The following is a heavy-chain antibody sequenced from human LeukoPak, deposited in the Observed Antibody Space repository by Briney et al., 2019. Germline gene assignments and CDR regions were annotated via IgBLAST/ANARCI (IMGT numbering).Heavy chain of an antibody. D-gene: IGHD5-18*01. CDR2: ISGSGSTI. Sequence: GGSLRLSCAASGFTFSSYWMHWVRQAPGKGLEWVSYISGSGSTIYYADSVKGRFTISRDNAKDSLYLQMNSLRAEDTAVYYCARVRSGYSHENYFDYWGQGTLVTVSS. J-gene: IGHJ4*02. CDR3: ARVRSGYSHENYFDY. CDR1: GFTFSSYW. V-gene: IGHV3-48*04.